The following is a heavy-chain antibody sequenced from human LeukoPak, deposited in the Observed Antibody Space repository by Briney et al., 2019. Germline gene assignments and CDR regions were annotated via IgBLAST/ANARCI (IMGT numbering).Heavy chain of an antibody. CDR1: GFTFSSYA. V-gene: IGHV3-23*01. D-gene: IGHD3-3*01. CDR3: AKDPLGRFLEWSRLDY. J-gene: IGHJ4*02. Sequence: PGGSLRLSCAASGFTFSSYAMSWFRQAPGKGLEWVSGISGSGIGGRTHYADSVKGRFTISRDNSKNTLYLQMNSLRAEDTAVYYCAKDPLGRFLEWSRLDYWGQGTLVTVSS. CDR2: ISGSGIGGRT.